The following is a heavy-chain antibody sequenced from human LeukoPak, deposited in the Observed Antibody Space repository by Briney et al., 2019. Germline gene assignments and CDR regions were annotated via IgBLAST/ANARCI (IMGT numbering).Heavy chain of an antibody. J-gene: IGHJ5*02. V-gene: IGHV4-38-2*02. Sequence: PSETLSLTCTVSGYSISSGYYWGWIRQPPGKGLEWIGEIYHSGSTNYNPSLKSRVTISVDKSKNQFSLKLSSVTAADTAVYYCARVPRRSYYDSSGYWFDPWGQGTLVTVSS. CDR2: IYHSGST. CDR1: GYSISSGYY. CDR3: ARVPRRSYYDSSGYWFDP. D-gene: IGHD3-22*01.